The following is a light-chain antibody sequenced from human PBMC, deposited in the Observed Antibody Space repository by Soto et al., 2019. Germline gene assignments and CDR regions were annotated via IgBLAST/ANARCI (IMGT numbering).Light chain of an antibody. V-gene: IGLV1-44*01. J-gene: IGLJ1*01. CDR1: GSNIGSNS. Sequence: ALTQSPSASGTPGQRITISCSGSGSNIGSNSVTWYQQLPRTAPKLLIYTNNQRPSGVPDRFSGSKFGTSASLAISGLQSGDEADYYCATWDDSLNGYVFGTGTKV. CDR3: ATWDDSLNGYV. CDR2: TNN.